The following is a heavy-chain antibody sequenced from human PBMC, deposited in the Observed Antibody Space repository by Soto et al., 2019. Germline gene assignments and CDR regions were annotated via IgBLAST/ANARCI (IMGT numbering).Heavy chain of an antibody. Sequence: SETLSLTCTVSGGSISSNYWTWIRQPPGKGLEWIGYVYNSGSTNYNPSLKSRVTISEDTSKSQFSLKVNSMTAADTAVYYCARYSREAVAGYTLDNWGQGILVTVYS. CDR3: ARYSREAVAGYTLDN. D-gene: IGHD6-13*01. J-gene: IGHJ4*02. CDR1: GGSISSNY. CDR2: VYNSGST. V-gene: IGHV4-59*01.